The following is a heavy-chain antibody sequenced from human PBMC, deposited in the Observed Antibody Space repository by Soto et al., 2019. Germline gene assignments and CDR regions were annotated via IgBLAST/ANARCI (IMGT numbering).Heavy chain of an antibody. D-gene: IGHD3-22*01. V-gene: IGHV1-18*01. CDR2: INVYSGTT. CDR3: ARGRGGYLSSSGHTHNYLDS. Sequence: QVHLVQSGSEVKTAGAAVKVSCKASGYTFSDYGVSWVRQAPGQGLEWMGWINVYSGTTNYLPKFQGRVTMTTDTSTSTFYMELRDLSSEDTAVYYCARGRGGYLSSSGHTHNYLDSWGQGTLVTVSS. J-gene: IGHJ4*02. CDR1: GYTFSDYG.